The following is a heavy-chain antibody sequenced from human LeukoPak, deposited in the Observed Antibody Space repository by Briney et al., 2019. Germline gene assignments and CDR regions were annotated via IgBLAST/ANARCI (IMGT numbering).Heavy chain of an antibody. CDR3: ARESVVYYDILTGYSPLDY. CDR1: GFTFSSYG. CDR2: IWYDGSNK. V-gene: IGHV3-33*01. D-gene: IGHD3-9*01. J-gene: IGHJ4*02. Sequence: GGSLRLSCAASGFTFSSYGMHWVRQAPGKGLEWVAVIWYDGSNKYYADSVKGRFTISRDNSKNTLYLQMNSLRAEDTAVYYCARESVVYYDILTGYSPLDYWGQGTLVTASS.